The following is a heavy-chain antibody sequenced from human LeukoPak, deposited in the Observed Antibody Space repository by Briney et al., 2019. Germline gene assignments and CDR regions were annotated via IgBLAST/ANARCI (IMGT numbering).Heavy chain of an antibody. CDR2: IKQDGSEK. CDR3: ARGHYGSGSYSFYFDY. J-gene: IGHJ4*02. CDR1: GFTFSSYW. Sequence: GGSLRLSCAASGFTFSSYWMSWVRQAPGKGLEWVANIKQDGSEKYYVDSVKGRFTISRDNAKNSLYLQMNSLRAEDTAVYYCARGHYGSGSYSFYFDYWGQGTLVTVSS. D-gene: IGHD3-10*01. V-gene: IGHV3-7*03.